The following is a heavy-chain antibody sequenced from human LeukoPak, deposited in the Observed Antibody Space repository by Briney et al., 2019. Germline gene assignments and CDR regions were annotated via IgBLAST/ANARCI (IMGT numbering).Heavy chain of an antibody. CDR3: ARDLLGRYCSSTSGHNWFDP. Sequence: SETLSLTCTVSGGSISSYYWSWIRQPPGKGLEWIGYIYYSGSTNYNPSLKSRVTISVDTSKNQFSLKLSSVTAADTAVYYCARDLLGRYCSSTSGHNWFDPWGQGTLVTVSS. V-gene: IGHV4-59*01. CDR2: IYYSGST. CDR1: GGSISSYY. D-gene: IGHD2-2*01. J-gene: IGHJ5*02.